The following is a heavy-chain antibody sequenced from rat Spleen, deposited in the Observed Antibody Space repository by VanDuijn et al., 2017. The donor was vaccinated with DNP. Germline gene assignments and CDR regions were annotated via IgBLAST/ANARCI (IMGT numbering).Heavy chain of an antibody. CDR1: GFIFSNYW. D-gene: IGHD1-11*01. CDR3: TRVNYGGYHYVMDA. CDR2: FSTRGDDT. Sequence: EVQLVESGGGPVQPGRSLKLSCVASGFIFSNYWMTWIRQAPAKGLEWVATFSTRGDDTYYRDSVKDRFTISRDNAKSILYLQMNSLKSEDTATYYCTRVNYGGYHYVMDAWGQGASVTVSS. J-gene: IGHJ4*01. V-gene: IGHV5-31*01.